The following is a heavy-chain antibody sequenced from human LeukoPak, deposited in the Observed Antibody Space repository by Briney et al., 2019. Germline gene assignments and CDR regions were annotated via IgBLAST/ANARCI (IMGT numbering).Heavy chain of an antibody. D-gene: IGHD3-9*01. Sequence: GGSLRLSCAASGFTFSDYWMHWVRQAPGKGLVWVSRIISDGTSATYADSVKGRFTMSRDNAKNTLYLEMNSLRADDTAVYYCARDARYNIDVRGQGTTVTVSS. CDR2: IISDGTSA. CDR3: ARDARYNIDV. CDR1: GFTFSDYW. J-gene: IGHJ6*02. V-gene: IGHV3-74*01.